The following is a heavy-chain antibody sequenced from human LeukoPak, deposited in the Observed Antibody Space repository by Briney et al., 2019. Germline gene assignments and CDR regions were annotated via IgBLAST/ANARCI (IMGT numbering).Heavy chain of an antibody. CDR2: ISGSSRYI. J-gene: IGHJ4*02. CDR1: GLPFSNYT. D-gene: IGHD3-22*01. V-gene: IGHV3-21*01. CDR3: ARVNSALVVSSEGSWAGSLGFDH. Sequence: GGSLRLSCAASGLPFSNYTLTWVRQATGKGLVWVSSISGSSRYIHYSDSVRGRFSISRDNAKNSVYLQMDSLTADDTAVYYCARVNSALVVSSEGSWAGSLGFDHWGQGTLVIVSS.